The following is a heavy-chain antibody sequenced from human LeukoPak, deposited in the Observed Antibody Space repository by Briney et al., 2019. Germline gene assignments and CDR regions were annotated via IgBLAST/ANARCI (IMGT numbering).Heavy chain of an antibody. V-gene: IGHV1-18*01. J-gene: IGHJ4*02. D-gene: IGHD7-27*01. Sequence: ASVTVSCKTSGYTFTINGISWMRQGPGQGLEWMGWISTYSGNTNYAQNLQGRVTMTTDTSTSTAYMELRSLRSDDTAVYYCARDKNWDLEYWGQGTLVTVSS. CDR1: GYTFTING. CDR2: ISTYSGNT. CDR3: ARDKNWDLEY.